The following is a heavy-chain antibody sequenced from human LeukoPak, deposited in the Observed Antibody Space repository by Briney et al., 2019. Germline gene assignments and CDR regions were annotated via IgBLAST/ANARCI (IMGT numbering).Heavy chain of an antibody. CDR1: GGSFSGYH. Sequence: PSETLSLTCAVYGGSFSGYHFSWIRQPPGKGLEWIGEINHSGSTNYNPSLKSRVTISVDTPKNQFSLKLSSVTAADTAVYYCARGVWAGSATWSDYWGQGTLVTVSS. CDR3: ARGVWAGSATWSDY. J-gene: IGHJ4*02. V-gene: IGHV4-34*01. CDR2: INHSGST. D-gene: IGHD2-15*01.